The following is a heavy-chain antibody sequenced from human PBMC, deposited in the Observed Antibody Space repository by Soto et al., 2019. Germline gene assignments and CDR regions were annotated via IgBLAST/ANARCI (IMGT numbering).Heavy chain of an antibody. CDR1: GFTFSSYA. D-gene: IGHD6-19*01. J-gene: IGHJ4*02. CDR2: ISYDGSNK. V-gene: IGHV3-30-3*01. CDR3: ARDPYPGPGIAVAGTDS. Sequence: QVQLVESGGGVVQPGRSLRLSCAASGFTFSSYAMHWVRQAPGKGLEWVAVISYDGSNKYYADSVKGRFTISRDNSKNTLYLQMNSLRAEDTAVYYCARDPYPGPGIAVAGTDSWGQGTLVTVSS.